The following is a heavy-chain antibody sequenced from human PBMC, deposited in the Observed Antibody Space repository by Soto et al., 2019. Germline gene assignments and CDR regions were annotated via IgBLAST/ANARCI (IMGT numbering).Heavy chain of an antibody. CDR1: GFTFSSYG. CDR2: IWYDGSNK. J-gene: IGHJ4*02. V-gene: IGHV3-33*08. D-gene: IGHD3-10*01. Sequence: VQLVESGGGLVKPGGSLRLSCAASGFTFSSYGMHWVRQAPGKGLEWVAVIWYDGSNKYYADSVKGRFTISRDNSKNTLYLQMNSLRAEDTAVYYCARDYYGSGSYYTLDYWGQGTLVTVSS. CDR3: ARDYYGSGSYYTLDY.